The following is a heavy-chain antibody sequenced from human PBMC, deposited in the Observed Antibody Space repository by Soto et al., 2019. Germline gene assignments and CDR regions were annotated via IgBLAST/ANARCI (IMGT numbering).Heavy chain of an antibody. CDR3: ATATTCFGPRPWGCMDF. J-gene: IGHJ6*02. D-gene: IGHD3-16*01. V-gene: IGHV6-1*01. CDR2: TYYRSKWYN. Sequence: SQTLSLTCAISGDSVSSNSAAWNWIRQSPSRGLEWLGRTYYRSKWYNDYAVSVKSRITINPDTSKNQFSLQLNSVTPEDTAVYSCATATTCFGPRPWGCMDFWGPGTMLTVSS. CDR1: GDSVSSNSAA.